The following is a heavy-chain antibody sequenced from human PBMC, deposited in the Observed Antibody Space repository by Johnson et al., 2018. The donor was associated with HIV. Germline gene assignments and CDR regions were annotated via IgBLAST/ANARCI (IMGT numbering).Heavy chain of an antibody. CDR1: GFTFSSYG. J-gene: IGHJ3*02. Sequence: QVQLVESGGGVVQPGRSLRLSCAASGFTFSSYGMHWVRQAPGKGLEWVAVIWYDGSNKYYADSVKGRFTISRDNSKNTLYLQMNSLRAEDTAVYYCAKSGVVVIPEGAFDIWGQGTMVTVSS. D-gene: IGHD2-21*01. V-gene: IGHV3-33*06. CDR2: IWYDGSNK. CDR3: AKSGVVVIPEGAFDI.